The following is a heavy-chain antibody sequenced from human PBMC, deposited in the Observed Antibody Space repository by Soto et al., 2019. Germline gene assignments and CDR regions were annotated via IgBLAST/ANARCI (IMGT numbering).Heavy chain of an antibody. Sequence: QVQLVQSGAEVKKPGASVKVSCKASGYTFTSYGISWVRQAPGHGLEWMGWINVYNCNTNYAQKLQGRVTMTTDTYTSTAYLDLRSLRSEDTAVYFCARDTSRGEYDYWGQGTLVTVSS. CDR1: GYTFTSYG. D-gene: IGHD3-10*01. CDR2: INVYNCNT. V-gene: IGHV1-18*01. CDR3: ARDTSRGEYDY. J-gene: IGHJ4*02.